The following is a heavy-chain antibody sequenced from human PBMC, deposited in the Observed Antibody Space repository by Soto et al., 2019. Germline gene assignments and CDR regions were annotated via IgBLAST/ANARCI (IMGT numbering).Heavy chain of an antibody. CDR2: ISGDGVTT. V-gene: IGHV3-74*01. Sequence: EVQLVESGGDLVQRGGSLRLSCAASGFPFSSYWMHWVRHTPGKGLDWVARISGDGVTTYYADPVTGRFTVSRDNAKNTLSLHISGLRAEDTAVYYCAREYYGLLTGYYTDYWGQGTLVSVSS. J-gene: IGHJ4*02. D-gene: IGHD3-9*01. CDR3: AREYYGLLTGYYTDY. CDR1: GFPFSSYW.